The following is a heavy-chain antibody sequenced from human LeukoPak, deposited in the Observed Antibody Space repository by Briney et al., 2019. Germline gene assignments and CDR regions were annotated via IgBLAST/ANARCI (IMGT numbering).Heavy chain of an antibody. Sequence: ASVKVSCKASGYTFTGYYMHWVRQAPGQGLEWMGWINPNSGGTNNAQKFQGRVTMTRDTSISTAYMELSRLRSDDTAVYYCAREFGLSNGDHGPGEDPWGQGTLVTVSS. CDR3: AREFGLSNGDHGPGEDP. D-gene: IGHD3-16*01. CDR2: INPNSGGT. J-gene: IGHJ5*02. V-gene: IGHV1-2*02. CDR1: GYTFTGYY.